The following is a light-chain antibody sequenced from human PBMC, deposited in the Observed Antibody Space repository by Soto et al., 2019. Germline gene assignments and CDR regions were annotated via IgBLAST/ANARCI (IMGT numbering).Light chain of an antibody. CDR1: QSVGIY. Sequence: EIVVTQSPATLSLSPGERATLSCRGGQSVGIYLGWYQQRPGQAPRLLIYDASKRAAGIPARFSGSGSGTDFTLTINSLEPEDFAVYYCQHRSTWPRAFGQGTRLEIK. J-gene: IGKJ5*01. CDR3: QHRSTWPRA. V-gene: IGKV3-11*01. CDR2: DAS.